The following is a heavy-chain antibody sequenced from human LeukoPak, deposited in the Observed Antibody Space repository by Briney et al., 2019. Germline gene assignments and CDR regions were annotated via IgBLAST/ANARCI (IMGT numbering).Heavy chain of an antibody. CDR3: ARVKFPAKDAFDI. CDR1: GYTFTGYF. Sequence: ASVKVSCKASGYTFTGYFMHWVRQAPGQGLEWMGWINPNSGDTNYAQNFQGRVTMTRDTSISTAYMELSSLRFDDTAAYYCARVKFPAKDAFDIWGQGTMVTVSS. V-gene: IGHV1-2*02. CDR2: INPNSGDT. J-gene: IGHJ3*02.